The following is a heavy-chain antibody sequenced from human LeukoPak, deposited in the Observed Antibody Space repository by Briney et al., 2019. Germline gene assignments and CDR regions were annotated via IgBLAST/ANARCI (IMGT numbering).Heavy chain of an antibody. CDR3: AREVAAAGSNWFDP. CDR1: GYTFTTYD. Sequence: ASVKVSCKASGYTFTTYDISWVRQAPGQGLEWMGWISAYNGNTNYAQKLQGRVTMTTDTSTSTAYMELRSLRSDGTAVYYCAREVAAAGSNWFDPWGQGTLVTVSS. J-gene: IGHJ5*02. CDR2: ISAYNGNT. D-gene: IGHD6-13*01. V-gene: IGHV1-18*01.